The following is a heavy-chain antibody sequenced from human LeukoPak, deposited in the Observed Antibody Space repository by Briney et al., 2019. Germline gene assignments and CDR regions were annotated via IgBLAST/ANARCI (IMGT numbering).Heavy chain of an antibody. CDR1: GDSIGSSSYY. CDR3: ARLPSGYSSSLGVFDY. Sequence: SETLSLTCTVSGDSIGSSSYYWGWIRQPPGKGLEWIGNIYYSGSTYYNPSLKSRVTISVDTSKNQFSLKLSSVTAADTAVYYCARLPSGYSSSLGVFDYWGQGTLITVSS. D-gene: IGHD6-6*01. J-gene: IGHJ4*02. CDR2: IYYSGST. V-gene: IGHV4-39*01.